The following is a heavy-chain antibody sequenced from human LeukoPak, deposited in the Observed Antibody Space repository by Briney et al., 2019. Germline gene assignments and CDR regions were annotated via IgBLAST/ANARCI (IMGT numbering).Heavy chain of an antibody. CDR3: ARQRLTTAGWFDP. V-gene: IGHV1-2*02. D-gene: IGHD3-9*01. J-gene: IGHJ5*02. CDR1: GYTFTGYY. CDR2: INPNSGGT. Sequence: ASVKVSCKASGYTFTGYYMHWVRQAPGQGLEWMGWINPNSGGTNYAQKFQGRVTMTRDTSISTAYMELSRLRSDDTAVYYCARQRLTTAGWFDPGGQGTLVTVSS.